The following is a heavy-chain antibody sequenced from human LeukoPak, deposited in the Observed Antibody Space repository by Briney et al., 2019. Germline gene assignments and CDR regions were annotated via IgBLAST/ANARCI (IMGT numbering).Heavy chain of an antibody. CDR3: ARHGRGAAAGLEFDP. Sequence: SETLSLTCTVSGGSISSYYWSWIRQPPGKGLEWIGYIYTSGSTNYNPSLKSRVTISVDTSKNQFSLKLSSVTAADTAVYYCARHGRGAAAGLEFDPWGQGTLVTVSS. D-gene: IGHD6-13*01. CDR2: IYTSGST. J-gene: IGHJ5*02. V-gene: IGHV4-4*09. CDR1: GGSISSYY.